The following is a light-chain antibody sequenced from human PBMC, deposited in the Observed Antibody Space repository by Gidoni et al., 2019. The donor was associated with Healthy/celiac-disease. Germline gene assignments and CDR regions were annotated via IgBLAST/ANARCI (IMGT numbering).Light chain of an antibody. Sequence: DIQMTQSPSSLSASVGDRVTITCRASQSISSYLNWYQQKPGKAPKLRIYAASSLQSGVPSRFSGSGSGTDFTLTISSLQPEDFATYYCQQSYSTPRTFXQXTKLEIK. V-gene: IGKV1-39*01. CDR3: QQSYSTPRT. CDR2: AAS. J-gene: IGKJ2*01. CDR1: QSISSY.